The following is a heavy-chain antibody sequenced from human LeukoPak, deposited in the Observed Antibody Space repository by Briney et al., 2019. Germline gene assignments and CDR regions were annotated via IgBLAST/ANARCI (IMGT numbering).Heavy chain of an antibody. CDR2: INHSGST. J-gene: IGHJ4*02. V-gene: IGHV4-34*01. CDR3: AGDSRELDRSLDY. D-gene: IGHD1-26*01. CDR1: GGSFSGYY. Sequence: SETLSLTCAVYGGSFSGYYWSWIRQPPGKGLEWIGEINHSGSTNYNPSLKSRVTISVDMSKNQFSLKLSSVTAADTAVYYCAGDSRELDRSLDYWGQGTLVTVSS.